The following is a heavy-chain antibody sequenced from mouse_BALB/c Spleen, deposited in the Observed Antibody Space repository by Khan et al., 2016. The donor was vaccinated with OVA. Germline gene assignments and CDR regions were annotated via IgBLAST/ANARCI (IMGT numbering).Heavy chain of an antibody. CDR2: INTHSGVP. D-gene: IGHD2-14*01. Sequence: QIQLVQSGPELKKPGETVRISCKASGYTFTNAGMQWVQKMPGKGLKWIGWINTHSGVPKYEEDFKGRFAFSLETSASTVYLQITNLKNEDTATXFCSRGGAAYYRNDGGAMDYWGQGTSVTVSS. CDR3: SRGGAAYYRNDGGAMDY. J-gene: IGHJ4*01. CDR1: GYTFTNAG. V-gene: IGHV9-4*02.